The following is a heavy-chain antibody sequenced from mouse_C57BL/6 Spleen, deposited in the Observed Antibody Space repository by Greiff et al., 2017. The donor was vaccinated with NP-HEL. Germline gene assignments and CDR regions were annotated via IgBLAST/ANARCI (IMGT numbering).Heavy chain of an antibody. Sequence: VQLQQSGPVLVKPGASVKMSCKASGYTFTDYYMNWVKQSHGKSLEWIGVINPYNGGTSYNQKFKGKATLTVDKSSSTAYMELNSLTSEDSAVYYCASYGSREYYFDYWGQGTTLTVSS. J-gene: IGHJ2*01. V-gene: IGHV1-19*01. CDR2: INPYNGGT. D-gene: IGHD1-1*01. CDR3: ASYGSREYYFDY. CDR1: GYTFTDYY.